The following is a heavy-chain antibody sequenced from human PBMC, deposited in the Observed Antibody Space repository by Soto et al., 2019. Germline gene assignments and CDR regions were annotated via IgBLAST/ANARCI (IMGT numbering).Heavy chain of an antibody. CDR1: GFTVSNNY. Sequence: EVQLVESGGGLIQPGGSLRLSCAVSGFTVSNNYMSWVRQAPGKGLEGVSVIYSGGYTAYGDSVKGRFTISRDNSKNTPFLKMNSLGPPDPGVFLWANPPGGGGYWGQGTLVTVSS. CDR2: IYSGGYT. D-gene: IGHD3-10*01. J-gene: IGHJ4*02. CDR3: ANPPGGGGY. V-gene: IGHV3-53*01.